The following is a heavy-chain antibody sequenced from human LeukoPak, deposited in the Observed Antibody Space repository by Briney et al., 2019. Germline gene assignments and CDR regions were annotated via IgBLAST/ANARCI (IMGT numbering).Heavy chain of an antibody. V-gene: IGHV1-18*01. CDR1: GYTFTSHG. Sequence: GASVKVSCKASGYTFTSHGISWVRQAPGQGLEWMGWISAYNGNTNYAQKLQGRVTMTTDTSTSTAYMELRSLRSDDTAVYYCARDRVVRGIYKRTFDYWGQGTLVTVSS. CDR2: ISAYNGNT. CDR3: ARDRVVRGIYKRTFDY. D-gene: IGHD3-10*01. J-gene: IGHJ4*02.